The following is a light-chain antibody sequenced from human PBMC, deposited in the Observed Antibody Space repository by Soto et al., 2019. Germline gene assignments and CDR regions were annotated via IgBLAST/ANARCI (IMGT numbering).Light chain of an antibody. CDR1: SSNIGAGYD. V-gene: IGLV1-40*01. J-gene: IGLJ1*01. CDR3: QPYDSSLRGYV. Sequence: QSVLTQPPSVSGAPGQRVTISCTGSSSNIGAGYDVHGYQQLPGTAPKVLIYGNSNRPSGVPDRFSGSKSGTSASLAITGLQAEDEADYYCQPYDSSLRGYVFGTGTKLTVL. CDR2: GNS.